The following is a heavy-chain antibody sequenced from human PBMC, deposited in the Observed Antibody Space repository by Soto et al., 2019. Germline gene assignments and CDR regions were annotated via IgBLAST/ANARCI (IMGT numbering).Heavy chain of an antibody. V-gene: IGHV3-11*01. CDR1: GFTFSNYY. D-gene: IGHD3-22*01. CDR2: ISSTGRTI. CDR3: ARVYYDSSGTHRFDP. Sequence: GGSLRLSCGASGFTFSNYYMSWIRQAPGKGLEWVSYISSTGRTIYYADSVKGRFTVSRDNAQNSLSLKLNSLRVEDTAVYYCARVYYDSSGTHRFDPWGQGTLVTVSS. J-gene: IGHJ5*02.